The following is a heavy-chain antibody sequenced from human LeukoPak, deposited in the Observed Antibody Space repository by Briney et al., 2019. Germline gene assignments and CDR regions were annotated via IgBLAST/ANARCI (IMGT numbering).Heavy chain of an antibody. Sequence: PSETLSLTCTVSGGSISSYYWSWIRQPPGKGLEWIGYIYYSGSTNYNPSLKSRVTISVDTCKNQLSLKLSTVTAADTAVYYCARYEAVAGNFDYWGQGTLVTVSS. V-gene: IGHV4-59*08. CDR1: GGSISSYY. CDR3: ARYEAVAGNFDY. D-gene: IGHD6-19*01. CDR2: IYYSGST. J-gene: IGHJ4*02.